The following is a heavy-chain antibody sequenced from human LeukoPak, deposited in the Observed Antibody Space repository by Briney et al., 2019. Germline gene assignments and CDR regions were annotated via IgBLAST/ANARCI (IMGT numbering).Heavy chain of an antibody. CDR2: IYPGDSDT. J-gene: IGHJ3*02. V-gene: IGHV5-51*01. D-gene: IGHD1-26*01. Sequence: GESLKISCKGSGYSFTSYWIGWVRQMPGRGLEWMGIIYPGDSDTRYSPSFQGQVTISADKSISTAYLQWSSLKASDTAMYDCARPSIVGATHDAFGIWGQGTMVTVSS. CDR1: GYSFTSYW. CDR3: ARPSIVGATHDAFGI.